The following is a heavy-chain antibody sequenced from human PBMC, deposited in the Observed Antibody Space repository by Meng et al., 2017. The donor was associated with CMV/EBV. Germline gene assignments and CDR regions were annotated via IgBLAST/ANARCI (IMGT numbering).Heavy chain of an antibody. CDR1: GGTFSSYA. D-gene: IGHD6-13*01. CDR2: IIPIFGTA. V-gene: IGHV1-69*05. CDR3: ARHQGQLVEGDWFDP. J-gene: IGHJ5*02. Sequence: SVKVSCKASGGTFSSYAISWVRQAPGQGLEWMGGIIPIFGTANYAQKFQGRVTITTDESTSTAYMELSSLGSEDTAVYYCARHQGQLVEGDWFDPWGQGTLVTVSS.